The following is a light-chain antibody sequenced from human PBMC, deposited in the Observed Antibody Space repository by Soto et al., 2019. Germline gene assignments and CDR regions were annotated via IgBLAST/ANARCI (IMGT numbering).Light chain of an antibody. CDR1: RSVSSY. CDR3: QQYNNWPQT. CDR2: DAS. Sequence: EIVLTQSPAILSLSPGERAALSCRTSRSVSSYLAWYQQKPGQAPRLLIYDASNRATGIPARFSGSGSGADFTLTISSLESEDFAVYYCQQYNNWPQTFGQGTKVEIK. V-gene: IGKV3-11*01. J-gene: IGKJ1*01.